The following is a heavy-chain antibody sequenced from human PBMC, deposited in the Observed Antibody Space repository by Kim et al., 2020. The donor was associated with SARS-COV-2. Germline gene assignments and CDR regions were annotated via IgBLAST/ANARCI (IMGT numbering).Heavy chain of an antibody. V-gene: IGHV4-59*01. Sequence: SETLSLTCTVSGGSISSYYWSWIRQPPGKGLEWIGYIYYSGSTNYNPSLKSRVTISVDTSKNQFSLKLSSVTAADTAVYYCARGEPAAHLWENWFDPWGQGTLVTVSS. J-gene: IGHJ5*02. D-gene: IGHD2-2*01. CDR3: ARGEPAAHLWENWFDP. CDR2: IYYSGST. CDR1: GGSISSYY.